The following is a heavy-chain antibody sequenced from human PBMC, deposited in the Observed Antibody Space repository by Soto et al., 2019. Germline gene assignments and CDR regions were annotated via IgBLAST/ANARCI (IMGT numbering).Heavy chain of an antibody. CDR1: GFTFSSYG. CDR2: ISYDGSNK. J-gene: IGHJ6*02. Sequence: PGGSLRLSCAASGFTFSSYGMHWVRQAPGKGLEWVAVISYDGSNKYYADSVKGRFTISRDNSKNTLYLQMNSLRAEDTAVYYCAKGPYPTWNLAVADTVGRDGWGQGTTATVSS. CDR3: AKGPYPTWNLAVADTVGRDG. V-gene: IGHV3-30*18. D-gene: IGHD6-19*01.